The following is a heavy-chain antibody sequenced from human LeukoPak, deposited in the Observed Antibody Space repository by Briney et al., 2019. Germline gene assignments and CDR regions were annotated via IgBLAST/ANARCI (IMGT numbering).Heavy chain of an antibody. CDR3: APYCSGGSCYSSRVSDY. J-gene: IGHJ4*02. D-gene: IGHD2-15*01. CDR1: GFTFSSYA. Sequence: GGSLRLSCAASGFTFSSYAMSWVRQAPGKGLEWVSAISGSGGSTYYADSVKGRFTISRDNSKNTLYLQMNSLRAEDTAVYYCAPYCSGGSCYSSRVSDYWGQGTLVTVSS. V-gene: IGHV3-23*01. CDR2: ISGSGGST.